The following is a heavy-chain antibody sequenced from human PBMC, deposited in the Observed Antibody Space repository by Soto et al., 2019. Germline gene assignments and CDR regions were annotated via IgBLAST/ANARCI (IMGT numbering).Heavy chain of an antibody. Sequence: QVQLQESGPGLVKPSQTLSLTCTVSGGSISSGDYYWRWIRQPPGKGLEWIGYIYYSGGTYYNLSLKSRVTISVDTSKNQFSLKLSSVTAADTAVYYCARESPMVAAIWGQGTLVTVSS. CDR1: GGSISSGDYY. CDR3: ARESPMVAAI. CDR2: IYYSGGT. D-gene: IGHD2-15*01. J-gene: IGHJ4*02. V-gene: IGHV4-30-4*01.